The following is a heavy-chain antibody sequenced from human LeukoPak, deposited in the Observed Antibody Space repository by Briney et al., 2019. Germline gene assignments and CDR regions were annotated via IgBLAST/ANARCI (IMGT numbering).Heavy chain of an antibody. CDR2: ISSSSSTK. Sequence: GGSLRLSCAASGFTFSSYSMNWVRQAPGKGLEWVSYISSSSSTKYYADSVKGRFTISRDDAKNSLYLQMNSLRAEDTAVYYCARDHQLLPRALDYWGQGTLVTVSS. D-gene: IGHD2-2*01. CDR3: ARDHQLLPRALDY. V-gene: IGHV3-48*01. CDR1: GFTFSSYS. J-gene: IGHJ4*02.